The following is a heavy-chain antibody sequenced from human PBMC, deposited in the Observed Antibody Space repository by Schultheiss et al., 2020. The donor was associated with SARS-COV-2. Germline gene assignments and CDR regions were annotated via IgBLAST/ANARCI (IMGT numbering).Heavy chain of an antibody. CDR1: GGSVSSGSYY. J-gene: IGHJ4*02. CDR2: IYYSGST. D-gene: IGHD6-13*01. Sequence: SETLSLTCTVSGGSVSSGSYYWSWIRQPPGKGLEWIGSIYYSGSTNYNPSLKSRVTISVDTSKNQFSLKLSSVTAADTAVYYCARQRYSSSWYPDYWGQGTLVTVSS. CDR3: ARQRYSSSWYPDY. V-gene: IGHV4-39*01.